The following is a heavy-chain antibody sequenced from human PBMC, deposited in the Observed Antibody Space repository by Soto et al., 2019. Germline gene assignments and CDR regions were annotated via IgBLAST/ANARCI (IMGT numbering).Heavy chain of an antibody. V-gene: IGHV3-23*01. CDR3: AKEYCSGGSCYFGYFQH. D-gene: IGHD2-15*01. J-gene: IGHJ1*01. CDR1: CFTFSSYA. CDR2: ISGSGGST. Sequence: GGSLRLSCAASCFTFSSYAMSWVRQAPGKGLEWVSAISGSGGSTYYADSVKGRFTISRDNSKNTLYLQMNSLRAEDTAVYYCAKEYCSGGSCYFGYFQHWGQGTLVTVSS.